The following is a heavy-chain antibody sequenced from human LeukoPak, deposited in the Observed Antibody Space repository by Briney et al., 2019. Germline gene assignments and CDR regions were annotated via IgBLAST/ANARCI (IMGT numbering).Heavy chain of an antibody. Sequence: ASVKVSCKASGYTFTSYAMHWVRQAPGQGLEWMGWINPNSGGTNFAPKFHGRVSMTRDTSINTAYMELTSLRSDDTAVYYCARGDKKENQSGPSGYFDPWGQGTLVTVSS. J-gene: IGHJ5*02. CDR3: ARGDKKENQSGPSGYFDP. D-gene: IGHD3-10*01. V-gene: IGHV1-2*02. CDR1: GYTFTSYA. CDR2: INPNSGGT.